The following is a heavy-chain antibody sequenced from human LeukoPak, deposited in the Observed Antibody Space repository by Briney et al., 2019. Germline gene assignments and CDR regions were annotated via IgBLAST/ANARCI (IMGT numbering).Heavy chain of an antibody. J-gene: IGHJ4*02. D-gene: IGHD1-26*01. CDR1: GYTFTIYY. V-gene: IGHV1-46*01. Sequence: DSVTVSCEASGYTFTIYYLHWVRQPPGQGLEWMGIINSRGGKTTFAQKFQGRVTMTRDRSASTVYLELSSLRSEDTAVYYCARATGGSPYYFDYWGQGILVPVSS. CDR2: INSRGGKT. CDR3: ARATGGSPYYFDY.